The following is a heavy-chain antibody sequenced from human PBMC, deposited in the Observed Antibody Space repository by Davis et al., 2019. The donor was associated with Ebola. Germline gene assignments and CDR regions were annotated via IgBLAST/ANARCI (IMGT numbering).Heavy chain of an antibody. CDR1: GFTFDIYW. CDR3: ARRGHGSFFGFYYYMDV. Sequence: PGGSLRRSCAASGFTFDIYWMSWVRQAPGKGLEWVANIKQDGSERHYVDSVKGRFTISRDNAKNSLYLQMNSLTAEDTAVYYCARRGHGSFFGFYYYMDVWGKGTTVTVSS. V-gene: IGHV3-7*03. D-gene: IGHD1-26*01. J-gene: IGHJ6*03. CDR2: IKQDGSER.